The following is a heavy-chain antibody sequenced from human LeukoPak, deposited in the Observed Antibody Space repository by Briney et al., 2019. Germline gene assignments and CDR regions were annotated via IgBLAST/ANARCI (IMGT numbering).Heavy chain of an antibody. V-gene: IGHV1-69*05. CDR1: GGTFSSYA. Sequence: ASVKVSCKASGGTFSSYAISWVRQAPGQGLEWMGRIIPIFGTANYAQKFQGRVTITTDESTSTAYMELSSLRSEDTAVYYCAREKKVGGSSWFDPWGQGTLVTVSS. J-gene: IGHJ5*02. CDR3: AREKKVGGSSWFDP. D-gene: IGHD2-15*01. CDR2: IIPIFGTA.